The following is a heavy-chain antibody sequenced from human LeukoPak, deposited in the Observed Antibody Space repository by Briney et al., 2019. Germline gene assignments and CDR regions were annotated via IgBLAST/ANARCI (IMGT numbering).Heavy chain of an antibody. D-gene: IGHD2-21*01. V-gene: IGHV1-46*01. Sequence: ASVKVSCKASGYTFTSYYMHWVRQAPGQGLEWMGIINPNGGSTTYAQMFQGRVTMTRDTSTRTVYMELSSLRSEDTAAYYCAREGEVIVTDNLFYWGQGTLVTVSS. CDR3: AREGEVIVTDNLFY. CDR2: INPNGGST. J-gene: IGHJ4*02. CDR1: GYTFTSYY.